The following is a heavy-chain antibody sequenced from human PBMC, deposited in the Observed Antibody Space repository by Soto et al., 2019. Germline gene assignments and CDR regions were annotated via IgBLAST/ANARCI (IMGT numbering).Heavy chain of an antibody. D-gene: IGHD3-10*01. V-gene: IGHV2-5*02. CDR1: GFSLSTSGVG. CDR2: IYWEDDK. J-gene: IGHJ5*02. CDR3: ALTYSGAGSYYNVRWCDP. Sequence: QITLKESGPTLGKPTQTLTLTCTFSGFSLSTSGVGVGWIRQPPGKALEWLALIYWEDDKRYSPSLKSRLTITKHTSKNQVVLTMTNMDPVDTATYCCALTYSGAGSYYNVRWCDPWGQGTLVTVSS.